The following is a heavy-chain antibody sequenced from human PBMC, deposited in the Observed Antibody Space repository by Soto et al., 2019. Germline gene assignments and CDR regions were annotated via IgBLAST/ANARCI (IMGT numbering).Heavy chain of an antibody. CDR2: VWYDGSDK. V-gene: IGHV3-33*01. CDR1: GFTFSNYG. D-gene: IGHD5-18*01. CDR3: ARVPVDTSMAYNWFDP. Sequence: WGALRLSCAASGFTFSNYGMHWVRQAPGKGLEGMAFVWYDGSDKYYADSVKGRFTISRDNSKNTLYLQTNRLRAEDTAVYYCARVPVDTSMAYNWFDPLGQGTLVTVSS. J-gene: IGHJ5*02.